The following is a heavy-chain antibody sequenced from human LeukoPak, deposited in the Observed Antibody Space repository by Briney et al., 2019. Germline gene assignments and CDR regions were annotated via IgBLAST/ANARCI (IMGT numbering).Heavy chain of an antibody. CDR2: INSDGSST. CDR3: AKGTDTAWGAFDI. J-gene: IGHJ3*02. V-gene: IGHV3-74*01. D-gene: IGHD7-27*01. Sequence: GGSLRLSCAASGFTFSSYWMHWVRQAPGKGLVWVAHINSDGSSTTYADSVKGRFTISRDNAKNTLYLQVNSLRAEDTAVYYCAKGTDTAWGAFDIWGQGTMVTVSS. CDR1: GFTFSSYW.